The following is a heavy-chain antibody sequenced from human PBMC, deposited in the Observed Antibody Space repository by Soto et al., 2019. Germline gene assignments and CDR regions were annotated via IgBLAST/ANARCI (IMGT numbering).Heavy chain of an antibody. CDR1: GFTFSSYA. CDR2: ISYDGSNK. V-gene: IGHV3-30-3*01. J-gene: IGHJ6*02. Sequence: HPGGSLRLSCAASGFTFSSYAMHWVRQAPGKGLEWVAVISYDGSNKYYADSVKGRFTISRDNSKNTLYLQMNSLRAEDTAVYYCARDGGEGYDPAGYYYYGMDVWGQGTTVTVSS. D-gene: IGHD5-12*01. CDR3: ARDGGEGYDPAGYYYYGMDV.